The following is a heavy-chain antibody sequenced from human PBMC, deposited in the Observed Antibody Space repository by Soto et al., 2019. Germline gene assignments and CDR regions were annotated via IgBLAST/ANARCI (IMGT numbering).Heavy chain of an antibody. J-gene: IGHJ4*02. CDR3: RRTEFTPLLDN. CDR2: INHSGSA. Sequence: DFDCRCIRQPPGTGLEWIGEINHSGSANYNASLKSRVTISVDTSKTEFSLKLSSVTAAYMASYYRRRTEFTPLLDNWGQGTLGTGSS. V-gene: IGHV4-34*01. CDR1: DFD. D-gene: IGHD2-15*01.